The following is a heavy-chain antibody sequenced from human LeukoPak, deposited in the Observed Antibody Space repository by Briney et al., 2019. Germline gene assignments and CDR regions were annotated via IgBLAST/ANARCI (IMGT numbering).Heavy chain of an antibody. CDR1: GGSISSTNW. V-gene: IGHV4-4*02. CDR3: ASQSGFPADY. J-gene: IGHJ4*02. CDR2: IYHSGST. Sequence: SEILSLTCAVSGGSISSTNWWSWVRQPTGKGLEWIGEIYHSGSTNYNPSLKSRVTISVDKSKNQISLKLTSVTAADTAVYYCASQSGFPADYWGQGTLVTVSS.